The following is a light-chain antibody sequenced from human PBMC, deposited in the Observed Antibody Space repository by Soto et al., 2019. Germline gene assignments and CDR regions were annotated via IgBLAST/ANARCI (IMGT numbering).Light chain of an antibody. J-gene: IGLJ2*01. V-gene: IGLV1-40*01. CDR3: QSYDSSLSGVL. CDR1: RSNIGAGYA. Sequence: QPVLTQPPSVSGAPGQRVTISCTGSRSNIGAGYAVHWYQQLPGTAPKFLIHGNSNRPSGVPDRFSGSKSGTSASLAITGLQAEDEADYYCQSYDSSLSGVLFGGGTKVTVL. CDR2: GNS.